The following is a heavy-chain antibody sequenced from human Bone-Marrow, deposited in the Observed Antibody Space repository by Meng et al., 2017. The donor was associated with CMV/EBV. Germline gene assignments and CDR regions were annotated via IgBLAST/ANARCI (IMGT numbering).Heavy chain of an antibody. CDR2: INHSGST. CDR3: ASHPHTNWFDP. Sequence: SETLSLTCAVYGGSFSGYYWSWIRQPPGKGLEWIGEINHSGSTNYNPSLKSRVTISVDTSKNQFSLKLSSVTAADTAVYYCASHPHTNWFDPWGQGTLVTVSS. V-gene: IGHV4-34*01. J-gene: IGHJ5*02. CDR1: GGSFSGYY.